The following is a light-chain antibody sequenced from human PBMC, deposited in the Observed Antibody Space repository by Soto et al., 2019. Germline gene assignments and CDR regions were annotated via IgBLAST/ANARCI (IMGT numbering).Light chain of an antibody. CDR1: QSVSTS. Sequence: EIVMTQSPVTLSVSPGERATLSCRASQSVSTSLAWYQQKPGQAPRLLISGASTRATGVPARFSGSGSGTEFTLTISSLQSEDFAVYYCQQYNNWWTFGQGTKVEIK. V-gene: IGKV3-15*01. J-gene: IGKJ1*01. CDR2: GAS. CDR3: QQYNNWWT.